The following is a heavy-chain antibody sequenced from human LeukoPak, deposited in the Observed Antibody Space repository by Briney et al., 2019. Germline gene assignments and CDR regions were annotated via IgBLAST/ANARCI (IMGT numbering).Heavy chain of an antibody. CDR1: GVSISSSTYY. Sequence: KPSETLSLTCAVSGVSISSSTYYWGWIRQPPGKGLERIGENNHSGGSNYNPSLKSRVTISLDTSKNQVSLKLSSVTAADTAVYYCARGPSAWTATPRYGMDVWGQGTTVTVSS. D-gene: IGHD3/OR15-3a*01. V-gene: IGHV4-39*07. CDR3: ARGPSAWTATPRYGMDV. CDR2: NNHSGGS. J-gene: IGHJ6*02.